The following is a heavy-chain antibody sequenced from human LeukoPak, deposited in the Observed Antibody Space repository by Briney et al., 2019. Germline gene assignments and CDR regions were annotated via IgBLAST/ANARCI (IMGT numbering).Heavy chain of an antibody. CDR2: IYYSGST. Sequence: SETLSLTCAVYGGSFSGYYWSWIRQPPGKGLEWIRYIYYSGSTNYNPSLKSRVTISVDTSKNQFSLKLSSVTAADTAVYYCARDTHYYGSGNNAFDIWGQGTMVTVSS. D-gene: IGHD3-10*01. J-gene: IGHJ3*02. CDR1: GGSFSGYY. CDR3: ARDTHYYGSGNNAFDI. V-gene: IGHV4-59*01.